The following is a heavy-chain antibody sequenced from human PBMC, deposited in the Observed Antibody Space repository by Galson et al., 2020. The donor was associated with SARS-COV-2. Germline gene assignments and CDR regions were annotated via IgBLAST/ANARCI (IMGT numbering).Heavy chain of an antibody. Sequence: ASVKVSCKAFGYTFTTYYIHWMRQAPGQGLEWMGWINSNTGGTKYAQNFQGRVTMTSDTPLSTAYMELNSLKFDDTAVYYCARDAPSGYFDYYSGMDVWGQGTTVTVSS. D-gene: IGHD3-22*01. CDR2: INSNTGGT. V-gene: IGHV1-2*02. CDR3: ARDAPSGYFDYYSGMDV. J-gene: IGHJ6*02. CDR1: GYTFTTYY.